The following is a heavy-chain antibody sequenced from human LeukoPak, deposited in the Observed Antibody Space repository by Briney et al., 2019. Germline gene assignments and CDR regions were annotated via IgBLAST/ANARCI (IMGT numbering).Heavy chain of an antibody. V-gene: IGHV4-34*01. D-gene: IGHD3-10*01. CDR3: ARQRRVRGAKEVYYYYYYYMDV. CDR2: INHSGST. J-gene: IGHJ6*03. Sequence: SETLSLTCTVYGGSFSGYYWSWIRQPPGKGLEWIGEINHSGSTNYNPSLKSRVTISVDTSKNRFSLQLSSVTAADTAVYYCARQRRVRGAKEVYYYYYYYMDVWGKGTTVTISS. CDR1: GGSFSGYY.